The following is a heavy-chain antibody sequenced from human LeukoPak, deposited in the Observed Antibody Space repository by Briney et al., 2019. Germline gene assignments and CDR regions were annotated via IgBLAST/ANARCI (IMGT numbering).Heavy chain of an antibody. Sequence: SETLSLTCAVSGSSISSGYYWGWIRQPPGKGLGWIGSIYHGGITYYNPSLKSRVTISVDTSKNQFSLKLSSVTAADTAVYYCARWTSGIWGQGTLVTVSS. CDR1: GSSISSGYY. CDR2: IYHGGIT. J-gene: IGHJ4*02. CDR3: ARWTSGI. D-gene: IGHD1-26*01. V-gene: IGHV4-38-2*01.